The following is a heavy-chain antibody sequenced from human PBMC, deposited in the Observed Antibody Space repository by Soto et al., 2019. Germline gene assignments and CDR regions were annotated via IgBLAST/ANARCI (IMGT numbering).Heavy chain of an antibody. D-gene: IGHD3-22*01. CDR3: ARXHDYYDSSGYVDDAFDI. V-gene: IGHV1-2*02. J-gene: IGHJ3*02. CDR1: GYTFTGYY. CDR2: INPNSGGT. Sequence: ASVKVSCKASGYTFTGYYMHWVRQAPGQGLEWMGWINPNSGGTNYAQKFQGRVTMTRDTSISTAYMELSRLRSDDTAVYYCARXHDYYDSSGYVDDAFDIWGQGTMVTVSS.